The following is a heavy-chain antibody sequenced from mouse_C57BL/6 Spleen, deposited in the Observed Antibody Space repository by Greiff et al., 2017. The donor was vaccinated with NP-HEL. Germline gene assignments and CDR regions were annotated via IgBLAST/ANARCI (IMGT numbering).Heavy chain of an antibody. CDR1: GYAFTNYL. CDR3: ARSGEGYHY. V-gene: IGHV1-54*01. CDR2: INPGSGGT. J-gene: IGHJ2*01. Sequence: VQLQQSGAELVRPGTSVKVSCKASGYAFTNYLIEWVKQRPGQGLEWIGVINPGSGGTNYNEKFKGKATLTADKDSSTAYMQLSSLTSEDSAVSFCARSGEGYHYWGQGTTLTVSS.